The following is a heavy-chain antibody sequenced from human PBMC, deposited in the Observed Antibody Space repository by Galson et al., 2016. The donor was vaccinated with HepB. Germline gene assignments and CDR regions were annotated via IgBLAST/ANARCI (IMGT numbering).Heavy chain of an antibody. CDR2: ISGIGST. V-gene: IGHV3-23*01. D-gene: IGHD2-15*01. J-gene: IGHJ4*02. CDR1: GFTFSTYA. Sequence: SPRLSCAASGFTFSTYAMTWVRQAPGKGLEWLSGISGIGSTYHADSVKGRFTISRDNSKNTLYLQMNSLRAEDTAIYYCAKDISTSSLVVVVTAADYWGQGTLVTVSS. CDR3: AKDISTSSLVVVVTAADY.